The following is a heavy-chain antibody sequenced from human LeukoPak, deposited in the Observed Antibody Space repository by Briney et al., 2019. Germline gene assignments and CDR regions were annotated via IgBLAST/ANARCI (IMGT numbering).Heavy chain of an antibody. CDR2: IWYDGSNK. D-gene: IGHD1/OR15-1a*01. J-gene: IGHJ3*01. CDR3: AKTITPFTTNWDNSPGAFDV. CDR1: GFTFSSYG. Sequence: GGSLRLSCAASGFTFSSYGMHWVRQAPGKGLEWVAVIWYDGSNKYYADSVKGRFTISRDNSKNTLYLQMDSLRADDTAVYYCAKTITPFTTNWDNSPGAFDVWGQGTVVTVSS. V-gene: IGHV3-33*06.